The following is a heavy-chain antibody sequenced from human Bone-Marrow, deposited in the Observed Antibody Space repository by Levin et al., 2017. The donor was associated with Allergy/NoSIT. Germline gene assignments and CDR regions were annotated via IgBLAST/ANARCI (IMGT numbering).Heavy chain of an antibody. V-gene: IGHV4-30-2*01. CDR1: GGSISSGGYS. CDR2: IYHSGST. Sequence: NASETLSLTCAVSGGSISSGGYSWSWIRQPPGKGLEWIGYIYHSGSTYYNPSLKSRVTISVDRSKNQFSLKLSSVTAADTAVYYCARVNHRYYYYGMDVWGQGTTVTVSS. CDR3: ARVNHRYYYYGMDV. J-gene: IGHJ6*02.